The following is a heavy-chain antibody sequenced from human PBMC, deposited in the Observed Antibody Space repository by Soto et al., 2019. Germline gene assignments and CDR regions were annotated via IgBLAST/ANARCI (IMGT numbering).Heavy chain of an antibody. J-gene: IGHJ4*02. CDR3: ASGGIGIYGYPLNY. CDR2: IIPIFGTA. D-gene: IGHD5-18*01. V-gene: IGHV1-69*13. Sequence: ASVKVSCKASGGTFSSYAISWVRQAPGQGLEWMGGIIPIFGTANYAQKFQGRVTITADESTSTAYMELSSLRSEDTAVYYCASGGIGIYGYPLNYWGQGTMVTVYS. CDR1: GGTFSSYA.